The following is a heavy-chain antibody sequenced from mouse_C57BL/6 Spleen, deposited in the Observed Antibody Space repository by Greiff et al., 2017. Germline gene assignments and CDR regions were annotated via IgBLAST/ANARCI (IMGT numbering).Heavy chain of an antibody. Sequence: QVQLQHSGAELARPGASVKLSCKASGYTFTSYGISWVKQRTGQGLEWIGEIYPRSGNTYYNEKFKGKATLTADKSSSTAYMELRSLTSEDSAVYFCAIGGEGFAYWGQGTLVTVSA. CDR3: AIGGEGFAY. CDR1: GYTFTSYG. J-gene: IGHJ3*01. D-gene: IGHD3-3*01. CDR2: IYPRSGNT. V-gene: IGHV1-81*01.